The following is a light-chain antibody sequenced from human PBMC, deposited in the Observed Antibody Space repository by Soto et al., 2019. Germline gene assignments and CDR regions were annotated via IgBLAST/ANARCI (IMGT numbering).Light chain of an antibody. Sequence: EIVLKQSPGTLSLSPGERATLSCRASQSVSSSYLAWYQQKPGQAPRLLIYGASSRPTGIPDRFRGSGPGTDFTLTTSRLEPDAFAVYSCQQYGSSRTFGQGTKWEIK. CDR3: QQYGSSRT. J-gene: IGKJ1*01. V-gene: IGKV3-20*01. CDR1: QSVSSSY. CDR2: GAS.